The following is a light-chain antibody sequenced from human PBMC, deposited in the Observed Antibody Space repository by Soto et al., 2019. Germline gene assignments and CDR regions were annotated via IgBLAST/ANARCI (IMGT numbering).Light chain of an antibody. J-gene: IGKJ2*01. Sequence: DIQMTQSPSTLSASVGDRVTITCRASQSIVNWLAWYQQKPGKAPKLLISDASNLESGVPSGFSGVGSGTDFTLTISSLQPDDSATYFCQQYNLDPYTFGQGTKVEIK. V-gene: IGKV1-5*01. CDR1: QSIVNW. CDR3: QQYNLDPYT. CDR2: DAS.